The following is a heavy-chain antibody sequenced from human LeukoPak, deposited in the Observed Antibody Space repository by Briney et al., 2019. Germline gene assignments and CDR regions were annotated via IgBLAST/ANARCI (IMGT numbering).Heavy chain of an antibody. J-gene: IGHJ6*03. V-gene: IGHV1-8*01. CDR2: KNPNSGNT. Sequence: ASVKVSCKASGYTFTSYDINWVRQTTGQGLEWKGWKNPNSGNTGYAQKFQGRVTMTRNTSISTAYMELSSLRSEDTAVYYCARGRSYYDFWSGYRQYYYYYMDVWGKGTTVTVSS. CDR3: ARGRSYYDFWSGYRQYYYYYMDV. D-gene: IGHD3-3*01. CDR1: GYTFTSYD.